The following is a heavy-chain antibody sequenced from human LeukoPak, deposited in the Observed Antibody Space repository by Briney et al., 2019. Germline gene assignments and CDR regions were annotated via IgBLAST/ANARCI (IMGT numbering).Heavy chain of an antibody. CDR3: ARRVRGVNDAFDI. J-gene: IGHJ3*02. CDR1: GGSFSGYY. CDR2: INHSGRT. V-gene: IGHV4-34*01. D-gene: IGHD3-10*01. Sequence: SETLSLTCAVYGGSFSGYYWSWIRQPPGKGLEWIGEINHSGRTNYNSSLKSRVTILIDTTNSHFSLRLNSVTAADTAVYYCARRVRGVNDAFDIWGQGTKVTVS.